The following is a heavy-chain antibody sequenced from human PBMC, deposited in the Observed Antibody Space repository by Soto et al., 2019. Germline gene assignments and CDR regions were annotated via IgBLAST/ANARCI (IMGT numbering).Heavy chain of an antibody. J-gene: IGHJ6*02. CDR2: ISYDGSNK. Sequence: GGSLRLSCAASGFTFSSYAMHWVRQAPGKGLEWVAVISYDGSNKYYADSVKGRFTISRDNSKNTLYLQMNSLRAEDTAVYYCARGYGRYQVYYYYGMDVWGQGTTVTVSS. CDR3: ARGYGRYQVYYYYGMDV. V-gene: IGHV3-30-3*01. D-gene: IGHD2-2*01. CDR1: GFTFSSYA.